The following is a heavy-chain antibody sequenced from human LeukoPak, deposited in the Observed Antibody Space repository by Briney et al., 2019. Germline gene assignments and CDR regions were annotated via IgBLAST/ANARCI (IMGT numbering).Heavy chain of an antibody. Sequence: GRSLRLSCAASGFTFSSYGMHWVRQAPGKGLEWVAVIWYDGSNEYYPDSVKGRFTISRDNSKNTVYLQMNSLRVEDTAMYYCAKTYGVTKPYFGYWGQGSLVTVSS. CDR1: GFTFSSYG. J-gene: IGHJ4*02. D-gene: IGHD2-21*02. CDR2: IWYDGSNE. CDR3: AKTYGVTKPYFGY. V-gene: IGHV3-33*06.